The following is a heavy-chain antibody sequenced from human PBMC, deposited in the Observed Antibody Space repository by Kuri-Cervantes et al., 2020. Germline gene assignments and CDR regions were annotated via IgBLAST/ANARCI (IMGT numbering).Heavy chain of an antibody. J-gene: IGHJ4*02. Sequence: GESLKISCAASGFTFSSYGMHWVRQAPAKGLEWVAVISYDGSNKYYADSVKGRFTISRDNAKNSLYLQMNSLRAEDTAVYYCARDSGLEFSVKQQLEYYFDYWGQGTLVTVSS. CDR2: ISYDGSNK. V-gene: IGHV3-30*03. D-gene: IGHD6-13*01. CDR3: ARDSGLEFSVKQQLEYYFDY. CDR1: GFTFSSYG.